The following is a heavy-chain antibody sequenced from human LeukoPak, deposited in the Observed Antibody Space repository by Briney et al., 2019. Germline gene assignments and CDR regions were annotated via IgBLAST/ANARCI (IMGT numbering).Heavy chain of an antibody. Sequence: PSETLSLTCTVSGGSINNYYWSWIRQPAGKGPEWIGRIYTSGSTNYNPYLKSRVTMSVDTSKNQSSLNLNSVAAADTAVYYCARGISSTWYPYFDYWGRGTLVTVSS. J-gene: IGHJ4*02. CDR3: ARGISSTWYPYFDY. V-gene: IGHV4-4*07. CDR1: GGSINNYY. CDR2: IYTSGST. D-gene: IGHD6-13*01.